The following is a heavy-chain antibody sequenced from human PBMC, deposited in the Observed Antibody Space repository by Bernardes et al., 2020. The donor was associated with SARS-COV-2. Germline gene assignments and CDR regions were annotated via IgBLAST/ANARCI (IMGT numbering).Heavy chain of an antibody. J-gene: IGHJ4*02. Sequence: SETLSLTCPVPGVSIFSSFYCSWIRQSPGKGLEWNGHIYYSGSTTYNPSLKSRVTMSVYTSMNQFSLELSSLTAADTAYYYCAKSGGCGADCYWDWGQGTLVTGSP. CDR3: AKSGGCGADCYWD. CDR2: IYYSGST. D-gene: IGHD2-21*02. CDR1: GVSIFSSFY. V-gene: IGHV4-59*01.